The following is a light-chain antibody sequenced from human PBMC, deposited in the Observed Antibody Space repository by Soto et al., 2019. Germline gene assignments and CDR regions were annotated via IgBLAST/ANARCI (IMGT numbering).Light chain of an antibody. CDR1: QSVSSSY. Sequence: SQSPSTLSLSTGERATLSCRASQSVSSSYLAWYQQKPGQAPRLLIYGASSRATGIPARFSGSGSGTDFTLTISSLQPEDFAVYYCQQYNNWPRTFAQGTKVAIK. J-gene: IGKJ1*01. V-gene: IGKV3D-7*01. CDR2: GAS. CDR3: QQYNNWPRT.